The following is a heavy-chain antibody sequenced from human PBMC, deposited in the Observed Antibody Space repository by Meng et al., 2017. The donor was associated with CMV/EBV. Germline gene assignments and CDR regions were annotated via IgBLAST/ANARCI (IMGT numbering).Heavy chain of an antibody. CDR3: ARLKLGYCSSTSCYAPYYYYGMDV. J-gene: IGHJ6*02. V-gene: IGHV4-39*07. Sequence: SETLSLTCSVSGGPSSSSRYYWGWIRQPPGKGLEWIGSIYYSGSTYYSSSLKSRVTISVDTSKNQVSLKLSSVTASDTAVYYCARLKLGYCSSTSCYAPYYYYGMDVWGQGTTVTVSS. CDR2: IYYSGST. CDR1: GGPSSSSRYY. D-gene: IGHD2-2*01.